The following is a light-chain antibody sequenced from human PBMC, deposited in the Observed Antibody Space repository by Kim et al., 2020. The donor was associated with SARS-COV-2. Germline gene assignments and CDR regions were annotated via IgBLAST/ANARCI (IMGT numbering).Light chain of an antibody. J-gene: IGLJ1*01. V-gene: IGLV2-14*03. CDR2: AVS. Sequence: CTVTTSDVVSYDYFSWYQQHPGKAPKLMIDAVSNRPSGVSNRFSGSTSANTASLTISGLQAEDEADYYCSSYTRSSTNYVFGTGTKVTVL. CDR3: SSYTRSSTNYV. CDR1: TSDVVSYDY.